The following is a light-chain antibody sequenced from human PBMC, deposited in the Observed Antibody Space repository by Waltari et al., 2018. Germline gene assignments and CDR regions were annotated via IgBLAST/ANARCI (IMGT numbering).Light chain of an antibody. CDR2: GAS. CDR1: QWVSGD. J-gene: IGKJ3*01. V-gene: IGKV3-15*01. CDR3: QQYDKWPFS. Sequence: TQSPDTLSVSPGERATLSGRASQWVSGDLPWFRQRPGQAPRLLIYGASTRATGIPARFSGAGSGTEFTLTITSLQSEDYAVYYCQQYDKWPFSFGPGTKVEIK.